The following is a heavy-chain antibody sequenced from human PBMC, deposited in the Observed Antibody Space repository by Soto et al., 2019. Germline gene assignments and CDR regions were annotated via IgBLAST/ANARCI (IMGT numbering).Heavy chain of an antibody. CDR1: GGSISSYY. D-gene: IGHD3-9*01. CDR3: ARHSPDFDWLSQFDY. V-gene: IGHV4-59*08. J-gene: IGHJ4*02. CDR2: IFYFGST. Sequence: SETLSVTCTVSGGSISSYYWSWSRQTPGKGLEWIGYIFYFGSTNYNPSLKSRVTLSIDTSKNQLSLKLSSVTTADTAVYYCARHSPDFDWLSQFDYWGQGTLVTVS.